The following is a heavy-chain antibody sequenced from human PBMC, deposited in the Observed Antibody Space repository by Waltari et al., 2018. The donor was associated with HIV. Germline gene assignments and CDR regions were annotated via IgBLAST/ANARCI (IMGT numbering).Heavy chain of an antibody. V-gene: IGHV3-11*01. Sequence: QVQLAESGGGLVKPGGSLRLSFAASGFRFSDSSMSWIRQAPGKGLEWVSYISGSGTTTYYIESVKGRFTISRDNAKESVFLQMTSLRPEDTAIYYCASKTTGWYAHWGRGALVTVSS. D-gene: IGHD1-1*01. CDR2: ISGSGTTT. CDR3: ASKTTGWYAH. CDR1: GFRFSDSS. J-gene: IGHJ5*02.